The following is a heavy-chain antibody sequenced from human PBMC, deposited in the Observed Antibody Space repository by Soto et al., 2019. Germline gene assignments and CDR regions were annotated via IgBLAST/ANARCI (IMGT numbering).Heavy chain of an antibody. J-gene: IGHJ3*02. CDR1: GYTLTELS. D-gene: IGHD6-13*01. CDR2: FDPEDGET. CDR3: ATGQQQLGAFDI. Sequence: GASVKVSCKVSGYTLTELSMHWVRQAPGKGLEWMGGFDPEDGETIYAQKFQGRVTMTEDTSTDTAYMELSSLRSEDTAVYYCATGQQQLGAFDIWGQGTMVTVSS. V-gene: IGHV1-24*01.